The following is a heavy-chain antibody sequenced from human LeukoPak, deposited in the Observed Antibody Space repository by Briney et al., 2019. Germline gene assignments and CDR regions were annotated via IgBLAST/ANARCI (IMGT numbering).Heavy chain of an antibody. V-gene: IGHV3-7*01. CDR3: ARVESGYSDYFYYYMDV. J-gene: IGHJ6*03. Sequence: PGGSLRLSCAASGFTFSSYSMNWVRQAPGKGLEWVASINQDGSLKKDVDSLEGRFTISRDNAKNSVFLQMNSLRAEDTALYYCARVESGYSDYFYYYMDVWGKGTTVTISS. CDR1: GFTFSSYS. CDR2: INQDGSLK. D-gene: IGHD5-18*01.